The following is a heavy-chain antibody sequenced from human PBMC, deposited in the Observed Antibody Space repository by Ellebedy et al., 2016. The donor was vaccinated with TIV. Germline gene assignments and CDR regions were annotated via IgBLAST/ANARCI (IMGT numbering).Heavy chain of an antibody. CDR1: GYPFIGYY. D-gene: IGHD4-17*01. J-gene: IGHJ3*02. CDR2: VNPKRGGP. V-gene: IGHV1-2*02. Sequence: AASVKVSCKASGYPFIGYYMHWVRLAPGQWLEWMGWVNPKRGGPQYVEEHQGRFTMTRDTSTSTVYMEVSSLRSDDTAVYFCARGLGFHGDVRGMSPSDAFDIWGQGTMITVSS. CDR3: ARGLGFHGDVRGMSPSDAFDI.